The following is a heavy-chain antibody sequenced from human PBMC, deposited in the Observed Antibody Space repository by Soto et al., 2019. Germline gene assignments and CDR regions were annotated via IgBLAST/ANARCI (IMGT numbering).Heavy chain of an antibody. D-gene: IGHD2-15*01. CDR2: ISSSGSTI. CDR3: ARVHLGYCSGGSCPKNPHYYYYMDV. V-gene: IGHV3-48*01. CDR1: GFTFSSYS. Sequence: PGGSLRLSCAASGFTFSSYSMNWVRQAPGKGLEWVSYISSSGSTIYYADSVKGRFTISRDNAKNSLYLQMNSLRAEDTAVYYCARVHLGYCSGGSCPKNPHYYYYMDVWGKGTTVTVSS. J-gene: IGHJ6*03.